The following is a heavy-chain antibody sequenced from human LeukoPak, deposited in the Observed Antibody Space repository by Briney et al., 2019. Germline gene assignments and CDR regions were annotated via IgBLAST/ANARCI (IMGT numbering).Heavy chain of an antibody. CDR1: GYTFTSYG. CDR3: ARDRRFGSVAYYGMDV. D-gene: IGHD3-10*01. Sequence: ASVKVSCKASGYTFTSYGISWVRQAPGQGLEWMGWISAYNGNTNYAQKLQGRVTMTTDTSTSTAYMELRSLRSDDTAVYYCARDRRFGSVAYYGMDVWGKGTTVTVSS. J-gene: IGHJ6*04. CDR2: ISAYNGNT. V-gene: IGHV1-18*01.